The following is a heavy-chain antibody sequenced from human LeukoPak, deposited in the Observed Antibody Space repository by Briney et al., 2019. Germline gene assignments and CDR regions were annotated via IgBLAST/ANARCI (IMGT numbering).Heavy chain of an antibody. CDR2: ISSSGVIT. J-gene: IGHJ4*02. V-gene: IGHV3-23*01. CDR1: GFTFSNYA. D-gene: IGHD6-19*01. Sequence: GGSLRLSCAASGFTFSNYAMNWVRQAPGKGLEWVSIISSSGVITYYADSVKGRFTISRDISKNTVYLQMDSLRAEDTAVYYCAREDIRLDYFDYWGQGTLVTVSS. CDR3: AREDIRLDYFDY.